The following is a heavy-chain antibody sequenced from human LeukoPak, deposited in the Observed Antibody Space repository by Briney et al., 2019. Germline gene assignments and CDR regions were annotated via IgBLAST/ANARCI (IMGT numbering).Heavy chain of an antibody. J-gene: IGHJ4*02. Sequence: SETLSLTCAVYGGSFSGYYWSWIRQPPGKGLEWIGEINHSGSTNYNPSLKSRVTISVDTSKNQFSLKLSSVTAADTAVYYCARSVRDPKCGDLDYWGQGTLVTVSS. D-gene: IGHD4-17*01. CDR1: GGSFSGYY. CDR2: INHSGST. V-gene: IGHV4-34*01. CDR3: ARSVRDPKCGDLDY.